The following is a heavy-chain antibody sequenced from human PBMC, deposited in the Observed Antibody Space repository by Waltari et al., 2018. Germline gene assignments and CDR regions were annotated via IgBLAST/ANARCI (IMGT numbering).Heavy chain of an antibody. CDR1: GYTFTSYA. CDR2: INAGNGNT. CDR3: AVIESSNIVPTR. Sequence: QVQLVQSGAEVKKPGASVKVSCKASGYTFTSYAMHWVRQAPGQRLEWMGWINAGNGNTKYSQKFQDRITITADEATSTAYMALSSLRVEDTAMYYCAVIESSNIVPTRWGQGTLVTVSS. J-gene: IGHJ4*02. V-gene: IGHV1-3*01. D-gene: IGHD5-12*01.